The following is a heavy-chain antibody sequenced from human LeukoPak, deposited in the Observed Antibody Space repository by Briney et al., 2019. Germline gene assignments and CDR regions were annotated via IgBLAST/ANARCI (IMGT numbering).Heavy chain of an antibody. CDR3: ARDQYYSDSSGYPYDI. Sequence: GGSLRLSCEASGFGFSIYNMNWVRLAPGKGLEWVSSISGSSSHVWYADSVKGRFTSSRDNAKNSLYLQMSSLRVEDTAVYYCARDQYYSDSSGYPYDIWGQGTMVTVSS. CDR2: ISGSSSHV. J-gene: IGHJ3*02. D-gene: IGHD3-22*01. CDR1: GFGFSIYN. V-gene: IGHV3-21*01.